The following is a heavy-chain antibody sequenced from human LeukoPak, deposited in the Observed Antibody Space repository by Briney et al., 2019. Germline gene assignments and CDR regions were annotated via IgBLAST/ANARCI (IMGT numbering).Heavy chain of an antibody. CDR1: GFTLSSYE. CDR3: ARDEDYGIFVNVDY. V-gene: IGHV3-23*01. Sequence: GGSLRLSCTASGFTLSSYEMSWIRQAPGKGLEWVSSIDYSGGSTYYADSLKGRFTISRDNSKNTLYLQLNSLRSDDTAVYYCARDEDYGIFVNVDYWGQGTLVTVSS. CDR2: IDYSGGST. J-gene: IGHJ4*02. D-gene: IGHD4-17*01.